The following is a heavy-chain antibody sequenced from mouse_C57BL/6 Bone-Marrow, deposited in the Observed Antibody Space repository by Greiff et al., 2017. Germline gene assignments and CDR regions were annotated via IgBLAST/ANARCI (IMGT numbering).Heavy chain of an antibody. V-gene: IGHV1-82*01. Sequence: QVQLMESGPELVKPGASVKISCKASGYAFSSSWMNWVKQRPGQGLEWIGRIYPGDGDTNYNGKFKGKATLTADTSSSTAYMQLSSLTSEDSAVSFCERGAYWGQGTLVTVSA. CDR2: IYPGDGDT. J-gene: IGHJ3*01. CDR1: GYAFSSSW. CDR3: ERGAY.